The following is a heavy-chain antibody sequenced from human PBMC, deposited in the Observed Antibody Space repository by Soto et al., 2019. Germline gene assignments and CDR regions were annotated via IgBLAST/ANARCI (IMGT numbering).Heavy chain of an antibody. D-gene: IGHD2-2*01. CDR2: ISYNSGSI. Sequence: EVQLVESGGGLVQPGRSLRLSCAASGFRFDDYAMHWVRQAPGKGLEWVSGISYNSGSIGYADSVKGRFTISRDTAKNSLYLQINRLPAEETAFYYCVKDIEENQPLYDAFDILGQGTMVTVSS. V-gene: IGHV3-9*01. CDR3: VKDIEENQPLYDAFDI. CDR1: GFRFDDYA. J-gene: IGHJ3*02.